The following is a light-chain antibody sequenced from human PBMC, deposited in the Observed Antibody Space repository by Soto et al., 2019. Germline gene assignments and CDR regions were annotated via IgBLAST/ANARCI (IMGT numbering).Light chain of an antibody. J-gene: IGLJ1*01. CDR2: GVT. Sequence: QSALAQPTSVSGSPGQSITISRTGNHNDIGTYDYVSWYQQHPGRAPRLLIHGVTTRPSGISGCFSASKSGLTASLTISGLQPEDEADYYCSSFTSNRIYVFGPGTKVTVL. CDR1: HNDIGTYDY. CDR3: SSFTSNRIYV. V-gene: IGLV2-14*03.